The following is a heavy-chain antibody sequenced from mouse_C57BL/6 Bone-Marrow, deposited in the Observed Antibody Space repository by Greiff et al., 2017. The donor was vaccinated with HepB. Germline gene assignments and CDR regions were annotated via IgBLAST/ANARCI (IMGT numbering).Heavy chain of an antibody. CDR3: ASPYGSSLAWFAY. Sequence: VKVVESGPELVKPGASVKISCKASGYAFSSSWMNWVKQRPGKGLEWIGRIYPGDGDTNYNGKFKGKATLTADKSSSTAYMQLSSLTSEDSAVYFCASPYGSSLAWFAYWGQGTLVTVSA. D-gene: IGHD1-1*01. J-gene: IGHJ3*01. CDR2: IYPGDGDT. V-gene: IGHV1-82*01. CDR1: GYAFSSSW.